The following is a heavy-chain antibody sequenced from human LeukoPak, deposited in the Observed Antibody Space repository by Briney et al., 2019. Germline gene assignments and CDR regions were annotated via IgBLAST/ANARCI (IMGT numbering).Heavy chain of an antibody. CDR1: GFTVSSNY. CDR2: IYSGGST. CDR3: ARDPGGPLSRQFHY. J-gene: IGHJ4*02. Sequence: GGSLRLSCAASGFTVSSNYVSWVRQAPGKGLEWVSVIYSGGSTYYADSVKGRFTISRDNSKNTLYLQMNSLRAEDTAVYYCARDPGGPLSRQFHYWGQGTLVTVSS. D-gene: IGHD2/OR15-2a*01. V-gene: IGHV3-66*02.